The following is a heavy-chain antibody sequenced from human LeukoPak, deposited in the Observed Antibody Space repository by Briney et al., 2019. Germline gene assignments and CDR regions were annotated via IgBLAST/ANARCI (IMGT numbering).Heavy chain of an antibody. CDR2: INPNSGGT. CDR3: ARDGAVRGVIIDY. D-gene: IGHD3-10*01. CDR1: GYTFTGYY. J-gene: IGHJ4*02. V-gene: IGHV1-2*04. Sequence: ASVKVSCKASGYTFTGYYMHWVRQAPGQGLEWMGWINPNSGGTNYAQKFQGWVTMTGDTSISTAYMELSRLRSDDTAVYYCARDGAVRGVIIDYWGQGTLVTVSS.